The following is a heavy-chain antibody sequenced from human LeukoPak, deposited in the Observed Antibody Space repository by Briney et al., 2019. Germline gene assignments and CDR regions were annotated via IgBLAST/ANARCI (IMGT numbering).Heavy chain of an antibody. CDR1: GFTFSSYA. D-gene: IGHD2-2*01. CDR2: ISYDGSNK. Sequence: PGRSLRLSCAASGFTFSSYAIPWVRQAPGKGLEWVAVISYDGSNKYYADSVKGRFTIPRDNSKNTLYLQLNSLRAEDTAVYYCARGVRYCSSTSCYFRAFDIWGQGTMVTVSS. CDR3: ARGVRYCSSTSCYFRAFDI. V-gene: IGHV3-30-3*01. J-gene: IGHJ3*02.